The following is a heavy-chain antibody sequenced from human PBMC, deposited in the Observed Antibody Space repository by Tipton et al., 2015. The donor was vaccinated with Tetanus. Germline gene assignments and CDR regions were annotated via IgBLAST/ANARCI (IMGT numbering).Heavy chain of an antibody. Sequence: TLSLTCTVSGDSVSTGNFYWSWIRQPPGKGLEWIAFIHHSGLASTKPSLKSRVSISIDTSQNQFSLRLTSVTAADTAVYFCARNVYTVTNDAFDIWGHGTLVNVSS. V-gene: IGHV4-30-4*01. CDR3: ARNVYTVTNDAFDI. J-gene: IGHJ3*02. CDR2: IHHSGLA. D-gene: IGHD4-11*01. CDR1: GDSVSTGNFY.